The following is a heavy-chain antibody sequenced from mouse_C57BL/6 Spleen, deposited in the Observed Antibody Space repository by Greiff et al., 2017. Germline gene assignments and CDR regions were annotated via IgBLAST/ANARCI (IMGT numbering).Heavy chain of an antibody. V-gene: IGHV1-64*01. Sequence: VQLQQPGAELVKPGASVKLSCKASGYTFTSYWMHWVKQRPGQGLEWIGMIHPNSGSTNYNKKFKSKATLTVDKSSSTAYMQLSSLASEDSAVYSCATEWLIGPFAYWGQGTLVTVSA. CDR1: GYTFTSYW. CDR3: ATEWLIGPFAY. CDR2: IHPNSGST. D-gene: IGHD2-2*01. J-gene: IGHJ3*01.